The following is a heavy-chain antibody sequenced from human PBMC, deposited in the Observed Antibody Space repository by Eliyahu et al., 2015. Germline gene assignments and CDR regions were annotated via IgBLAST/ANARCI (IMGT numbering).Heavy chain of an antibody. D-gene: IGHD3-3*02. CDR2: LXGSGGAT. V-gene: IGHV3-23*01. J-gene: IGHJ4*02. CDR1: GFSFSSFA. CDR3: ATDPGPHLDN. Sequence: EVRLLESGGGLVQPGGSLXLSCAAXGFSFSSFAMTWVRQAPGKGLEWVSTLXGSGGATYYVDSVKGRFTISRDNSKNTLYLQMNGLRVDDTAVYYCATDPGPHLDNWGRGTLVTVSS.